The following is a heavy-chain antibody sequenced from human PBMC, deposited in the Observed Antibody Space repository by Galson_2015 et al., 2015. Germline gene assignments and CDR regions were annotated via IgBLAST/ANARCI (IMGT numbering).Heavy chain of an antibody. D-gene: IGHD3-9*01. CDR3: ARDPLTEHRDGGGNDWFDP. V-gene: IGHV3-48*03. CDR2: ISGSGSTI. J-gene: IGHJ5*02. Sequence: CAASGFTFSSYDMNWVRQAPGKGLAWVSYISGSGSTIYYADSVKGRFTISRGNAKNSLSLQMNSLRVEDTAVYYCARDPLTEHRDGGGNDWFDPWGQGTLVTVSS. CDR1: GFTFSSYD.